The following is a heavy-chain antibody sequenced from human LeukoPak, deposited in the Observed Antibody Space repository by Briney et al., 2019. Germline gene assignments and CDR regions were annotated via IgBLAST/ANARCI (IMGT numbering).Heavy chain of an antibody. V-gene: IGHV5-10-1*01. CDR1: GYSFTSYW. J-gene: IGHJ5*02. CDR3: ASREGDWFDP. Sequence: GESLKISCKGSGYSFTSYWISWVRQMPGKGLEWMGRIDPSDSYTNYSPSFQGHVTISADKSISTAYLQWSSLKASDTAMYYCASREGDWFDPWGQGPLVTVSS. CDR2: IDPSDSYT.